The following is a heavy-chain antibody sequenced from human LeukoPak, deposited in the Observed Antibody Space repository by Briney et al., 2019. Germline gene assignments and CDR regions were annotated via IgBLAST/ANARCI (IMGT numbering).Heavy chain of an antibody. CDR2: IKQDGSEK. J-gene: IGHJ4*02. CDR3: ARDPELLWFGEQYYFDY. V-gene: IGHV3-7*01. D-gene: IGHD3-10*01. CDR1: GFTLSRYW. Sequence: PGGSLRLSCAASGFTLSRYWMSWVRQAPGKGLEWVANIKQDGSEKHYVDSVKGRFTISRDNAKNSLYLQMNSLRAEDTAVYYCARDPELLWFGEQYYFDYWGQGTLVTVSS.